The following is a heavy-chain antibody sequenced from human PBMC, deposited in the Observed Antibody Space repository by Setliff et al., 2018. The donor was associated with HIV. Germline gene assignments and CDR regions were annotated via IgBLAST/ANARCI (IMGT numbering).Heavy chain of an antibody. CDR1: GFSFGSYW. V-gene: IGHV3-7*01. Sequence: PGGSLRLSCAASGFSFGSYWMSWVRQAPGKGLEWVAHIKPDGSSKKYVDSVKGRFTTSRDNAKDSLYLQMHSLRAEDTAVYYCARESYNYGYNDWGQGTLVTVSS. CDR3: ARESYNYGYND. CDR2: IKPDGSSK. D-gene: IGHD5-18*01. J-gene: IGHJ4*02.